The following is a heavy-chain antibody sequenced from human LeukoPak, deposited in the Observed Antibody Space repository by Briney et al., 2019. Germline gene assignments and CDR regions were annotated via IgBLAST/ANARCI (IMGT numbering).Heavy chain of an antibody. J-gene: IGHJ6*02. Sequence: SETLSLTCTVSGGSISSSSYYWGWIRQPPGKGLEWIGSIYYSGSTYYNPSLKSRVTISVDTSKNQFSLKLSSVTAADTAVYYCARDGWKRGYCSGGSCYRYHYGMDVWGQGTTVTVSS. CDR2: IYYSGST. V-gene: IGHV4-39*07. CDR3: ARDGWKRGYCSGGSCYRYHYGMDV. CDR1: GGSISSSSYY. D-gene: IGHD2-15*01.